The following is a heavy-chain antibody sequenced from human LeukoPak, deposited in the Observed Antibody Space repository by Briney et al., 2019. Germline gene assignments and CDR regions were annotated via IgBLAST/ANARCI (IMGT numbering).Heavy chain of an antibody. CDR1: GFTVSNYW. CDR3: ARDLSSRDAF. D-gene: IGHD6-13*01. CDR2: IHQNGGTE. V-gene: IGHV3-7*03. Sequence: PGGSLRLSCAASGFTVSNYWMSWVRQAPGEGPEWVACIHQNGGTEYYVDSVKGRFAISRDNSKNSLHLQMSSLTVEDTAVYYCARDLSSRDAFWGQGTLVIVSS. J-gene: IGHJ4*02.